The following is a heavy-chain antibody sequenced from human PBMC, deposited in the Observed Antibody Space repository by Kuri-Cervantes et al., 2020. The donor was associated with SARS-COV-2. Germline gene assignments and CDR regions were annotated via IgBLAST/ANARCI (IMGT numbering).Heavy chain of an antibody. CDR3: ARRAPAASYYYYYGMDV. V-gene: IGHV4-39*01. Sequence: SETLSLTCTVSGGSISSSSYYWGWIRQPPGKGLEWIGSIYYSGSTYYNPSLKSRVTISVDTSKNQFSLKLSSVTAADTAVYYCARRAPAASYYYYYGMDVWGQGTTVTVSS. CDR2: IYYSGST. J-gene: IGHJ6*02. D-gene: IGHD2-2*01. CDR1: GGSISSSSYY.